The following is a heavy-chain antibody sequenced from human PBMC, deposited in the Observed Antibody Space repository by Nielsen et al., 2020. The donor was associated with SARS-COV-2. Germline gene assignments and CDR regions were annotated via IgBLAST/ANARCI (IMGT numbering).Heavy chain of an antibody. Sequence: GESLKISCAASGFTFSSYAMHWVRQAPGKGLEWVAVISYDGSNKYYADSVKGRFTISRDNSKNTLYLQMNSLRAEDTAVYYCAREVVATIWRFFDYWGQGTLVTVSS. V-gene: IGHV3-30-3*01. D-gene: IGHD5-12*01. J-gene: IGHJ4*02. CDR1: GFTFSSYA. CDR3: AREVVATIWRFFDY. CDR2: ISYDGSNK.